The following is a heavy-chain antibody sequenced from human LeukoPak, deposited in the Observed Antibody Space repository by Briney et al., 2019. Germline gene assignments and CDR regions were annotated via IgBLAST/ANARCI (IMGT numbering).Heavy chain of an antibody. J-gene: IGHJ4*02. V-gene: IGHV1-46*01. CDR2: INPSVGST. D-gene: IGHD3-22*01. CDR1: GGTFISYA. Sequence: ASVKVSCKASGGTFISYAISWVRQAPGQGLEWMGIINPSVGSTSYAQKFQGRVTLTRDTSTSTVYMELSSLRSEDTAVYYCARAYYYDTSGYYPGGDYWGQGTLVTVSS. CDR3: ARAYYYDTSGYYPGGDY.